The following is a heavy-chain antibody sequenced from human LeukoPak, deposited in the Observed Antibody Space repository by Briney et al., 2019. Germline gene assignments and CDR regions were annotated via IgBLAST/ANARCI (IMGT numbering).Heavy chain of an antibody. CDR1: GGSISSSSYY. Sequence: SETLSLTCTVSGGSISSSSYYWDWLRQPPGKGLEWIGTIYYSGTTYYNPSLKSRVTISVDTSRNQFSLKLSSVPATDTAVYYCARMIGDDAFDIWGQGTMVTVSS. CDR3: ARMIGDDAFDI. V-gene: IGHV4-39*01. D-gene: IGHD3-22*01. J-gene: IGHJ3*02. CDR2: IYYSGTT.